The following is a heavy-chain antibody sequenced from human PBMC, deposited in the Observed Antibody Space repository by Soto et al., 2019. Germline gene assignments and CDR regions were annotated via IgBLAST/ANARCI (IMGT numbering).Heavy chain of an antibody. CDR2: IYYSGST. CDR3: ARRKAPMGSSGWHYYYYYMDV. V-gene: IGHV4-59*08. Sequence: QVQLQESGPGLVKPSETLSLTCTVSGGSISSYYWSWIRQPPGKGLEWIGYIYYSGSTNYNPSLKSRVTISVDTSKNQFSLKLSSVTAADTAVYYCARRKAPMGSSGWHYYYYYMDVWGKGTTVTVSS. CDR1: GGSISSYY. J-gene: IGHJ6*03. D-gene: IGHD6-19*01.